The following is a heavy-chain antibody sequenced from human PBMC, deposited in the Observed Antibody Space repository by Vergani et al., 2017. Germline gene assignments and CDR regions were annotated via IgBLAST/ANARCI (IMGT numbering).Heavy chain of an antibody. CDR2: IIPILGIA. Sequence: QVQLVQSGAEVKKPGSSVKVSCKASGGTFSSYTISWVRQAPGQGLEWMGRIIPILGIANYAQKFQGRVTITADKSTSTAYMELSSLRSEDTAVYYCARVTRYGYGYYYDGMDVWGQGTTVTVSS. CDR1: GGTFSSYT. D-gene: IGHD5-18*01. J-gene: IGHJ6*02. V-gene: IGHV1-69*02. CDR3: ARVTRYGYGYYYDGMDV.